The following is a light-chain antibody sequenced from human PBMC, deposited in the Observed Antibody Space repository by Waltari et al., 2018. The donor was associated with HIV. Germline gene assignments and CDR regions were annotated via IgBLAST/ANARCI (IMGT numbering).Light chain of an antibody. Sequence: QSALTQPHSVSGSPGQSVTIPCTGTTSDVGGYDYVPWYQQHPGKAPKFIIYDVTKRPAGVPARFSASKSGNTASLTISDLQTEDEADYYCSSFAGTYTWVFGGGTKLTVL. V-gene: IGLV2-11*01. CDR2: DVT. CDR3: SSFAGTYTWV. J-gene: IGLJ3*02. CDR1: TSDVGGYDY.